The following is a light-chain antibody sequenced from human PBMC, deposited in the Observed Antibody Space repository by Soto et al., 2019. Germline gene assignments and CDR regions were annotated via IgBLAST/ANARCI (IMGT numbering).Light chain of an antibody. V-gene: IGKV3-20*01. J-gene: IGKJ1*01. CDR1: QGVSSTS. CDR2: GAS. CDR3: QQYDGSPPWT. Sequence: ENVLTQAPGTLSFSPGEKATLSFRASQGVSSTSLAWYQQKPGQAPRLLIYGASNRATGIPDRFSGSGSGTDFTLTISRLGPEDFAVYYCQQYDGSPPWTFGLGTKVDIK.